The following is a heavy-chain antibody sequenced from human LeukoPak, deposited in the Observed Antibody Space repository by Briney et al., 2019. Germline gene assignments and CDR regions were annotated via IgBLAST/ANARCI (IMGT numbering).Heavy chain of an antibody. V-gene: IGHV3-23*01. CDR3: AKDSNYYGSGSYYKTPDY. CDR1: GFTFSSYA. J-gene: IGHJ4*02. Sequence: PGGSLRLSCAASGFTFSSYAMSWVRQAPGKGLEWVSAISGSGGSTYYADSVKGRFTISRDNSKNTLYLQMNSLRAEDTAVYYCAKDSNYYGSGSYYKTPDYWGQGTLVTVSS. CDR2: ISGSGGST. D-gene: IGHD3-10*01.